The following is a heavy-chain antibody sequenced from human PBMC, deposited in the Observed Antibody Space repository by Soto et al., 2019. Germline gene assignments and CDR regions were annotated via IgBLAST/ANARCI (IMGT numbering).Heavy chain of an antibody. J-gene: IGHJ4*02. Sequence: QVPLVESGGGVVQPGRSLRLSCAASGFTFSSYGMHWVRQAPGKGLEWVAVISYDGSNKYYADSVKGRFTISRDNSKNTLYLQMNSLRAEDTAVYYCAKMVDEWERPPHYWGQGTLVTVSS. CDR2: ISYDGSNK. D-gene: IGHD1-26*01. CDR3: AKMVDEWERPPHY. V-gene: IGHV3-30*18. CDR1: GFTFSSYG.